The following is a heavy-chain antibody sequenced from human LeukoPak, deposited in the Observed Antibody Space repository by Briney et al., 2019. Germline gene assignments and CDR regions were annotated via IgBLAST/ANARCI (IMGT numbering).Heavy chain of an antibody. CDR1: GFTSSSYS. J-gene: IGHJ6*03. V-gene: IGHV3-21*01. Sequence: PGGSLRLSCAASGFTSSSYSMNWVRQAPGKGLEWVSSISSSSSYIYYADSVKGRFTISRDNAKNSLYLQMNSLRAEDTAVYYCARRGYYYYYMDVWGKGTTVTVSS. CDR3: ARRGYYYYYMDV. CDR2: ISSSSSYI.